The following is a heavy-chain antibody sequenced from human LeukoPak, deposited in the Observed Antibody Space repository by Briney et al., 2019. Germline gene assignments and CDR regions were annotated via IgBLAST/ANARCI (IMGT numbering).Heavy chain of an antibody. Sequence: GGSLRLSCAASGFTFSTYAMNWVRQAPGKGLEWVSYISTNSSNIYYADSVKGRFTISRDNAKNSLYLQMNSLRDEDTAVYYCARGGSGYGDYYYFYGMDVWGQGTMVTVSS. D-gene: IGHD3-22*01. CDR1: GFTFSTYA. CDR2: ISTNSSNI. CDR3: ARGGSGYGDYYYFYGMDV. V-gene: IGHV3-48*02. J-gene: IGHJ6*02.